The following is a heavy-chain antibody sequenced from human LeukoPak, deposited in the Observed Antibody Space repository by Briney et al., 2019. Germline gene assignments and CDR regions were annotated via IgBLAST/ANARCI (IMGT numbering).Heavy chain of an antibody. CDR1: GGSISSGDYY. D-gene: IGHD4-11*01. CDR2: IYYSGST. Sequence: SETLSLTCTVSGGSISSGDYYWSWIRQPPGKGLEWIGYIYYSGSTYYNPSLKSRVTISVDTSKNQFSLKLSSVTAADTAVYYCARGSGTVALRYFDYWGQGTLVTVSS. J-gene: IGHJ4*02. CDR3: ARGSGTVALRYFDY. V-gene: IGHV4-30-4*08.